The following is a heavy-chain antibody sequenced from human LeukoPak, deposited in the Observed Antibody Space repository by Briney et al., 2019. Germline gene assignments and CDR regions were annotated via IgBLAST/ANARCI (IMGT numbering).Heavy chain of an antibody. Sequence: SVKVSCKASGGTFSSYAISWVRQAPGQGLEWMGGIIPIFGTANYAQKFQGRVTITADESTSTAYMELSSLRSEDTAVYYCARDFPLSYYDSSGAFGYWGQGALVTVSS. CDR2: IIPIFGTA. V-gene: IGHV1-69*13. CDR3: ARDFPLSYYDSSGAFGY. D-gene: IGHD3-22*01. J-gene: IGHJ4*02. CDR1: GGTFSSYA.